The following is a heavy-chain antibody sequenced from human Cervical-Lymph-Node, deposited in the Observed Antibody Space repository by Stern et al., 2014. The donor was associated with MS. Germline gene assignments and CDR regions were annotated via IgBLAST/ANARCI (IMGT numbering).Heavy chain of an antibody. J-gene: IGHJ4*02. Sequence: QLAETAPGLAQPSETLSLTRTVSGGSISNYYWSWIRQTPGSGLEWIGYIYYIGTTNYNPSLKSRVTISVDTSKNQFSLRLSSVSVADTAVYYCARHGDTSFVYWGQGTLVTISS. CDR3: ARHGDTSFVY. CDR1: GGSISNYY. D-gene: IGHD2-21*02. CDR2: IYYIGTT. V-gene: IGHV4-59*08.